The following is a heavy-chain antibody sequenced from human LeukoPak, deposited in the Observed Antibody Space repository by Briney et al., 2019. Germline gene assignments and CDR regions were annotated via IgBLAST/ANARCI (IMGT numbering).Heavy chain of an antibody. CDR3: ASLDRPAYGSGSY. Sequence: ASETLSLTCTVSGGSISSSSYYWGWIRQPPGKGLEWIGSIYYSGSTYYNPSLKSRVTISVDTSKNQFSLKLSSVTTADTAVYYCASLDRPAYGSGSYWGQGTLVTVSS. V-gene: IGHV4-39*01. CDR2: IYYSGST. J-gene: IGHJ4*02. CDR1: GGSISSSSYY. D-gene: IGHD3-10*01.